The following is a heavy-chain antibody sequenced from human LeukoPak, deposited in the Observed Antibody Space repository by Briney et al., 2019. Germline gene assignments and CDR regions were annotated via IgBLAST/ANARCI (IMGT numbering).Heavy chain of an antibody. J-gene: IGHJ4*02. V-gene: IGHV3-21*01. CDR2: ISSSSSYI. CDR3: ARDLTVTTEY. Sequence: GGSLRLSCATSGFTFSSYSMNWVRQAPGKGLEWVSSISSSSSYIYYADSVKGRFTISRDNAKNSLYLQMNSLRAEDTAVYYCARDLTVTTEYWGQGTLVTVSS. CDR1: GFTFSSYS. D-gene: IGHD4-17*01.